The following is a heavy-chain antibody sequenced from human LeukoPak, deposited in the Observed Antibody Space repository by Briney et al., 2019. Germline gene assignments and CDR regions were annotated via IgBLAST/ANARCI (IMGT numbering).Heavy chain of an antibody. D-gene: IGHD6-13*01. Sequence: SLKVSCKASGGTFSSYAISWVRQAPGQGLEWMGRIIPILGIANYAQKFQGRVTITADKSTSTAYMELSSLRSEDTAVYYCARDRSSSWYFDYWGQGTLVTVYS. J-gene: IGHJ4*02. CDR2: IIPILGIA. CDR1: GGTFSSYA. CDR3: ARDRSSSWYFDY. V-gene: IGHV1-69*04.